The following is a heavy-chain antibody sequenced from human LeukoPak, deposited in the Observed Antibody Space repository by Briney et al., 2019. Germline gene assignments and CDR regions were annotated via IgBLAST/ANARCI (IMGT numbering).Heavy chain of an antibody. D-gene: IGHD4-17*01. Sequence: SETLSLTCAVYGGSFSGYYWSWIRQPPGKGLEWIGEINHSGSTNYNPSLKSRVTISVDTSKNQFSLTLSSVTAADTAAYYCARAGLNGDVDYWGQGTLVTVSS. J-gene: IGHJ4*02. CDR3: ARAGLNGDVDY. V-gene: IGHV4-34*01. CDR1: GGSFSGYY. CDR2: INHSGST.